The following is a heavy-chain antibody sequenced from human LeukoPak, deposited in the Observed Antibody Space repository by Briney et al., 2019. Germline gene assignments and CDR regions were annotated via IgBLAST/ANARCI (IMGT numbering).Heavy chain of an antibody. V-gene: IGHV1-69*04. CDR1: GGTFSSYA. J-gene: IGHJ4*02. CDR3: ARDQYYGSGSYREDY. Sequence: SVKVSCKASGGTFSSYAISWVRQAPGQGLEWMGRIIPILGIANYAQKFQGRVTITADKSTSTAYMELSSLRSEDTAVYYCARDQYYGSGSYREDYWGQGTLVTVSS. D-gene: IGHD3-10*01. CDR2: IIPILGIA.